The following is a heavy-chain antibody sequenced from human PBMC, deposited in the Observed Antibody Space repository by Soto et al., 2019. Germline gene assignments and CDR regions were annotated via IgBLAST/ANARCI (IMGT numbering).Heavy chain of an antibody. D-gene: IGHD3-10*01. J-gene: IGHJ4*02. CDR1: GGSISSSNW. CDR2: IYHSGTT. Sequence: PSETLSHTCAFSGGSISSSNWWNWVRQPPGKGLEWIGEIYHSGTTNYNSSLRSRVTISVGKSKDQFSLELSSVTAADTAVYYCAGEGSGVRGVINYWGLGTLVTVSS. V-gene: IGHV4-4*02. CDR3: AGEGSGVRGVINY.